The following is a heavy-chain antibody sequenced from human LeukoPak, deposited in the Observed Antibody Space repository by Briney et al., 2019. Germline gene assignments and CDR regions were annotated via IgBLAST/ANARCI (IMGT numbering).Heavy chain of an antibody. D-gene: IGHD6-13*01. CDR2: IYTSGST. CDR1: GGSISSYY. J-gene: IGHJ6*02. Sequence: SETLSLTCTVSGGSISSYYWSWIRQPAGKGLEWIGRIYTSGSTNYNPSLKSRVTMSVDTSKNQFSLKLSSVTAADTAVYYCAAGRIYNYYYGMDVWGQGTTVTVSS. CDR3: AAGRIYNYYYGMDV. V-gene: IGHV4-4*07.